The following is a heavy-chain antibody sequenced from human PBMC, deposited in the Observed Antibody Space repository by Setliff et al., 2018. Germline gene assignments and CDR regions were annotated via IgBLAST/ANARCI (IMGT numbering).Heavy chain of an antibody. CDR2: IHGEGINT. D-gene: IGHD1-1*01. CDR1: GFTFSTYV. Sequence: GGSLRLSCAASGFTFSTYVMTWVRQAPGKGLEWVSSIHGEGINTYTADSVRGRFIISRDNSKNMVYLQMNSLRSGDTALYFCARSGDPKSAFERYLFDWGQGTLVTVSS. J-gene: IGHJ4*02. CDR3: ARSGDPKSAFERYLFD. V-gene: IGHV3-23*01.